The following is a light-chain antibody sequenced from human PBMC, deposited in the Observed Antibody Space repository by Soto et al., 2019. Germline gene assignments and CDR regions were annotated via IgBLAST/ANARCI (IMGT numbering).Light chain of an antibody. CDR2: SNN. V-gene: IGLV1-40*01. Sequence: QSVLTQPPSVSGAPGQRVTISCTGSTSNIGAGYDVHWYQRLPRTAPKVLIYSNNNRPSGVPDRFSGSKSGTSASLAITGLQAEHEADYYSQSYASSLSGSDVFGTGTKVTVL. CDR1: TSNIGAGYD. CDR3: QSYASSLSGSDV. J-gene: IGLJ1*01.